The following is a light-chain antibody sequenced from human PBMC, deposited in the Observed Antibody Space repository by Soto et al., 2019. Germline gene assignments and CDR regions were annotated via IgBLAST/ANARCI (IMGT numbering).Light chain of an antibody. Sequence: ENVLTQSPGTLSLSPGERATLSCRASQTVRSNYLAWYQQKPGQTPRLLIYDASNRATGIPARFSGSGSGTDFTLTISSLEPEDFAVYYCQQRSNWPPLTFGGGTKVEIK. CDR2: DAS. V-gene: IGKV3-11*01. CDR1: QTVRSNY. J-gene: IGKJ4*01. CDR3: QQRSNWPPLT.